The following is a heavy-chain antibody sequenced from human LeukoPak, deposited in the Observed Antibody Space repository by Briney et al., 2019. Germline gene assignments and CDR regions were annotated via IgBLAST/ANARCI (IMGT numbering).Heavy chain of an antibody. CDR2: IKQDGSEK. D-gene: IGHD3-16*02. Sequence: GGSLRLSCAASGFTFSSYWMSWVRQAPGKGLEWVANIKQDGSEKYYVDSVKGRFTISRDNAKNSLYLQMNSLRAEDTAVYYCARAITFGGVIALGYWGQGTLVTVSS. CDR1: GFTFSSYW. CDR3: ARAITFGGVIALGY. J-gene: IGHJ4*02. V-gene: IGHV3-7*04.